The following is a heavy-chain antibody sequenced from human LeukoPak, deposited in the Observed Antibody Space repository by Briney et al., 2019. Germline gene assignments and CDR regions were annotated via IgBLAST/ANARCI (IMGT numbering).Heavy chain of an antibody. V-gene: IGHV1-69*01. CDR1: GGTFSSYA. CDR3: AREGTKEDNWFDP. D-gene: IGHD1-1*01. Sequence: SVKVSCKASGGTFSSYAISWVRQAPGQGLEWMGGIIPIFGTANYAQKFQGRVTITADESTSTAYMELSSLRSEDTAVYYCAREGTKEDNWFDPWGQGTLVTVSS. J-gene: IGHJ5*02. CDR2: IIPIFGTA.